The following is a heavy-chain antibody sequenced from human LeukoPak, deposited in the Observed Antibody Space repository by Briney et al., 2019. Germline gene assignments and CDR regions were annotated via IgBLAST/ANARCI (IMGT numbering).Heavy chain of an antibody. J-gene: IGHJ4*02. CDR1: GYSFTSYW. D-gene: IGHD6-19*01. Sequence: GESLKISCKGSGYSFTSYWIGWVCQMPGKGLEWMGIIYPGDSDTRYSPSFQGQVTISADKSISTAYLQWSSLEASDTAMYYCARLSYSSGQDYGLDYWGQGTLVTVSS. CDR2: IYPGDSDT. CDR3: ARLSYSSGQDYGLDY. V-gene: IGHV5-51*01.